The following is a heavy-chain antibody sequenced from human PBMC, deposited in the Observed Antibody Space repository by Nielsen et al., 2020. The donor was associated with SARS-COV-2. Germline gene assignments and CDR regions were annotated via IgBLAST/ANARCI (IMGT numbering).Heavy chain of an antibody. CDR3: ARVATIGGGFDP. D-gene: IGHD5-12*01. J-gene: IGHJ5*02. CDR1: GYTFTSYG. Sequence: ASVKVSCKASGYTFTSYGISWVRQAPGQGLEWMGWISAYNGSTNYAQKLQGRVTMTTDTSTSTAYMELRSLRSDGTAVYYCARVATIGGGFDPWGQGTLVTVSS. CDR2: ISAYNGST. V-gene: IGHV1-18*01.